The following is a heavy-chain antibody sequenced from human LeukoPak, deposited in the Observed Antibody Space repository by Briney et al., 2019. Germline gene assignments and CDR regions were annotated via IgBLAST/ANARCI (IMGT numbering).Heavy chain of an antibody. Sequence: GGSLRLSCAASGFTFSSYAMHWVRQAPGKGLEYVSATSSNGGSTYYANSVKGRFTISRDNSKNTLYLQMGSLRAEDMAVYYCARDRGSYSAFDIWGQGTMVTVSS. CDR1: GFTFSSYA. V-gene: IGHV3-64*01. D-gene: IGHD1-26*01. J-gene: IGHJ3*02. CDR3: ARDRGSYSAFDI. CDR2: TSSNGGST.